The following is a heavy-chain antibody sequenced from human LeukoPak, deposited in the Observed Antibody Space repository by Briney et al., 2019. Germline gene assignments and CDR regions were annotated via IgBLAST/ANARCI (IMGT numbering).Heavy chain of an antibody. D-gene: IGHD6-19*01. J-gene: IGHJ4*02. CDR1: GFTFSSYA. Sequence: GGSLRLSCAASGFTFSSYAMSWVRQAPGKGLEWVSAISGSGGSTCYADSVKGRFTISRDNSKNTLYLQMNSLRAEDTAVYYCAKGTGGYSSGWDDYWGQGTLVTVYS. CDR2: ISGSGGST. CDR3: AKGTGGYSSGWDDY. V-gene: IGHV3-23*01.